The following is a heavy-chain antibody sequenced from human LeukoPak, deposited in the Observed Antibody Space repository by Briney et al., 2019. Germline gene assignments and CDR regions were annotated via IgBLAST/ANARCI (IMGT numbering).Heavy chain of an antibody. D-gene: IGHD4-17*01. CDR1: GYTFISYD. CDR2: MSPNSGNT. J-gene: IGHJ4*02. CDR3: ARTPPDYGIDY. V-gene: IGHV1-8*01. Sequence: GASVKLSCKASGYTFISYDINWVRQATGQGLEWMGWMSPNSGNTGYAQKFQGRITMTKSTSISTAYMELSDLESEDTAVYYCARTPPDYGIDYWGQGTLVTVSS.